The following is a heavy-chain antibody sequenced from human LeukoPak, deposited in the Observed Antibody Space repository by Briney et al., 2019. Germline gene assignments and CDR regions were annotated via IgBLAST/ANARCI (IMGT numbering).Heavy chain of an antibody. Sequence: GASVKVSCKASGYTFTCYYMHWVRQAPGQGLEWMGWINPNSGGTNYAQKFQGRVTMTRDTSISTAYMELSRLRSDDTAVYYCARGITGSYGYVYYYYYMDVWGKGTTVTISS. CDR2: INPNSGGT. D-gene: IGHD5-18*01. CDR1: GYTFTCYY. J-gene: IGHJ6*03. CDR3: ARGITGSYGYVYYYYYMDV. V-gene: IGHV1-2*02.